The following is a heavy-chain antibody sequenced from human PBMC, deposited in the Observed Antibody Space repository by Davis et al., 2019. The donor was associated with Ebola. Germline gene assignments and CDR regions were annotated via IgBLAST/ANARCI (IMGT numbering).Heavy chain of an antibody. CDR3: ARDDSSGYWGGNFDY. CDR2: ISYDGSNK. CDR1: GFTFSSYA. J-gene: IGHJ4*02. V-gene: IGHV3-30-3*01. D-gene: IGHD3-22*01. Sequence: GESLKISCAASGFTFSSYAMHWVRQAPGKGLEWVAVISYDGSNKYYADSVKGRFTISRDNSKNTLYLQMNSLRAEDTAVYYCARDDSSGYWGGNFDYWGQGTLVTVSS.